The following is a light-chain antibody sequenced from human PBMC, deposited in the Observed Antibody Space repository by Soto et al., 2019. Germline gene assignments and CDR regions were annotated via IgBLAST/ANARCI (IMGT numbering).Light chain of an antibody. CDR1: SSDVGTYNY. Sequence: QSALTQPRSVSGSLGQSVTISCTGTSSDVGTYNYVSWYQQHPGKAPKVMIYDVSERPSWVPDRFSGSKSGNTASLTISGLQAEDEDDYYCCSYSGSPRYVLGTGTKLTVL. J-gene: IGLJ1*01. CDR3: CSYSGSPRYV. V-gene: IGLV2-11*01. CDR2: DVS.